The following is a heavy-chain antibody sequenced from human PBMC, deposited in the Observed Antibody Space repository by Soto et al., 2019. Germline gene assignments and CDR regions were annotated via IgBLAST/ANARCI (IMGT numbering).Heavy chain of an antibody. CDR1: GGSFSGYC. D-gene: IGHD3-22*01. CDR3: TRAGARILAYYTDSIGFSDAFQI. CDR2: INHSGST. V-gene: IGHV4-34*02. Sequence: QVQLQQWGAGLLKPSETLSLTCAVYGGSFSGYCWSWIRQPPGKGLEWIGEINHSGSTNYNPSLKSRVTISLDMSKNQCSLKLSSVTAADTAVYYCTRAGARILAYYTDSIGFSDAFQIWGQGTLVTVSS. J-gene: IGHJ3*02.